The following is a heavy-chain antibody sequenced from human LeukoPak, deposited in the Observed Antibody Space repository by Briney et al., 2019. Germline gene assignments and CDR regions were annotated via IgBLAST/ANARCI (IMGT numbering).Heavy chain of an antibody. D-gene: IGHD3-3*01. CDR3: AKGNDFWSGYTYYYYYGMDV. CDR1: GFTFSSYA. Sequence: PGGSLRLSCAASGFTFSSYAMSWVRQAPGKGLEGVSAISGSGGSTYYADSVKGRFTISRDNSKNTLYLQMNSLRAEDTAVYYCAKGNDFWSGYTYYYYYGMDVWGQGTTVTVSS. V-gene: IGHV3-23*01. J-gene: IGHJ6*02. CDR2: ISGSGGST.